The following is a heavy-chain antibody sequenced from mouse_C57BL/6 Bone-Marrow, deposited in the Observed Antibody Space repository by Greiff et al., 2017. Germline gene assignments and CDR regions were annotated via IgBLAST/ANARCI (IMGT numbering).Heavy chain of an antibody. CDR3: ARTLWYAMDY. J-gene: IGHJ4*01. CDR1: GYTFTSYW. Sequence: VQLQQPGAELVKPGASVKLSCKASGYTFTSYWMHWVKQRPGQGLEWIGMIHPNSGSTNYNEKFKSKATLTVDKSSSTADMQLSSLTSEDSAVYYCARTLWYAMDYWGQGTSVTVSS. V-gene: IGHV1-64*01. D-gene: IGHD1-1*02. CDR2: IHPNSGST.